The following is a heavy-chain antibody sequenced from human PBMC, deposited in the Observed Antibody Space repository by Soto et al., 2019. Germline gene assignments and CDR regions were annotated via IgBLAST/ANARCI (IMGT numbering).Heavy chain of an antibody. V-gene: IGHV1-8*01. CDR2: MNPNRGNT. Sequence: QVQLVQSGAEVKKPGASVKVSCKASGYTFTSYDINWVRQATGQGLEWMGWMNPNRGNTGYAQKFQGRVTMTWDTSISTAYMELSSLRSEDTAVYYCARPHSAMDNLANWCQGTRVTVS. D-gene: IGHD3-16*01. CDR1: GYTFTSYD. CDR3: ARPHSAMDNLAN. J-gene: IGHJ4*02.